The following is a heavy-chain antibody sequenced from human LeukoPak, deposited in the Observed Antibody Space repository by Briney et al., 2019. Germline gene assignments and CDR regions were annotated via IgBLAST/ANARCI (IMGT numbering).Heavy chain of an antibody. CDR3: ARSSGYPYFDQ. V-gene: IGHV3-48*01. Sequence: QAGGSLRLSCEASGFIFSDYSMNWVRQAPGEGLEWLSYITRTSDTIYYRDSVKGRFTASRGNAKNSVYLQMNSLRAEDTAVYYCARSSGYPYFDQWGPRTLVTVSS. D-gene: IGHD3-22*01. CDR1: GFIFSDYS. CDR2: ITRTSDTI. J-gene: IGHJ5*02.